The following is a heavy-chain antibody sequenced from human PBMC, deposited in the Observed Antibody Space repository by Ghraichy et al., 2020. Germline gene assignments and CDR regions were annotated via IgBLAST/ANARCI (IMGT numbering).Heavy chain of an antibody. CDR2: IDSDGSTT. D-gene: IGHD2-2*01. J-gene: IGHJ4*02. V-gene: IGHV3-74*01. Sequence: GGSLRLSCAASGFTFSNYWMHWVRQAPGKGLVWVSRIDSDGSTTSYADSVKGRFTISRDNAKNTLYLQMNSLRAEDTALYYCARDPRYCGSTSCYSHLDYWGQGTLVTVSS. CDR3: ARDPRYCGSTSCYSHLDY. CDR1: GFTFSNYW.